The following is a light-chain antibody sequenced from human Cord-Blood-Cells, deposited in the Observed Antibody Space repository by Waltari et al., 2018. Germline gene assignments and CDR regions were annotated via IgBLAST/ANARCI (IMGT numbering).Light chain of an antibody. Sequence: DIQMTQSPSSLSASVGDRVTITCRASQSISSYLNWYQQKPGKAPKLLIYAASSLQSGVPSRFSGSGSGTEFTLTISSLQPEDFATYYCQQSYRTGTFVQGTKVEIK. CDR3: QQSYRTGT. CDR1: QSISSY. CDR2: AAS. V-gene: IGKV1-39*01. J-gene: IGKJ1*01.